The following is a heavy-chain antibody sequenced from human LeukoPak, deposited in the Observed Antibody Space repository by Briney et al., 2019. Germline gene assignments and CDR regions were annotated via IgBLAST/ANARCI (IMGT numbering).Heavy chain of an antibody. V-gene: IGHV3-30-3*01. CDR3: ASSITTALDY. CDR2: ISYDGTYK. J-gene: IGHJ4*02. Sequence: QPGGSLRLSCAASGFTFSNAWMSWVRQAPGKGLEWVAVISYDGTYKYYTNSVKGRFTISRDNSKNTLYLQMNSLRSEDTAVYYCASSITTALDYWGQGTLVTVSS. CDR1: GFTFSNAW. D-gene: IGHD6-13*01.